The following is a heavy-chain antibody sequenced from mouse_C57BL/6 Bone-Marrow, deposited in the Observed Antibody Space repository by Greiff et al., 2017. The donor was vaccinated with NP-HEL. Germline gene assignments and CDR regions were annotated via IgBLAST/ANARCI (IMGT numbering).Heavy chain of an antibody. CDR3: ATLYVYQAWFAY. Sequence: VKLMESGAELVKPGASVKVSCKASGYTFTSYWMHWVKQRPGQGLEWIGRIHPSDSDTNYNQKFKGKATLTVDKSSSTAYMQLSSLTSEDSAVYYCATLYVYQAWFAYWGQGTLVTVSA. CDR1: GYTFTSYW. J-gene: IGHJ3*01. D-gene: IGHD2-2*01. V-gene: IGHV1-74*01. CDR2: IHPSDSDT.